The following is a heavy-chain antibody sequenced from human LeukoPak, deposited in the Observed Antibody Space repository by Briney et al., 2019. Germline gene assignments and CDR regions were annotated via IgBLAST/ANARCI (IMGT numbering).Heavy chain of an antibody. Sequence: SETLSLTCTVSGGSISSYYWSWIRQPAGKGLEWIGRIYTSGSTNYNPSLKSRVTMSVDTSKNQFSLKLSSVTAADTAVYYCARGKEYYGSGSYYTRLGLGYWGQGTLVTVSS. CDR2: IYTSGST. J-gene: IGHJ4*02. D-gene: IGHD3-10*01. CDR3: ARGKEYYGSGSYYTRLGLGY. V-gene: IGHV4-4*07. CDR1: GGSISSYY.